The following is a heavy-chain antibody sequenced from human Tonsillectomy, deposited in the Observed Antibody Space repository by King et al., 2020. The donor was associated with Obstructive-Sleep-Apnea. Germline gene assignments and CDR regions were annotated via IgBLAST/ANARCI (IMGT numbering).Heavy chain of an antibody. D-gene: IGHD1-14*01. CDR3: ARVSRTFDI. J-gene: IGHJ3*02. V-gene: IGHV1-8*01. CDR1: GYTFTNFD. CDR2: MNPNGGNT. Sequence: QVQLVESGAEVKKPGSSVKVSCNASGYTFTNFDINWVRQAAGQGLELVVWMNPNGGNTGYAKNFQGRVTLTRNTSISTAYMEVSGLRSEDTAMYYCARVSRTFDIWGQGTMVTVSS.